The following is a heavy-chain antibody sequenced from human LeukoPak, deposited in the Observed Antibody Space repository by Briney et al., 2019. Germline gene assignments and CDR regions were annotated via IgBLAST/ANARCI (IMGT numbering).Heavy chain of an antibody. V-gene: IGHV1-8*03. Sequence: ASVKVSCKASGYTFTSYDINWVRQATGQGLEWMGWMNPNSGNTGYAQKFQGRVTITRNTSISTAYMELSSLRSEDTAVYYCARGPRLYNATYSSPVLFHYWGQGTLVTVSS. CDR3: ARGPRLYNATYSSPVLFHY. CDR1: GYTFTSYD. J-gene: IGHJ4*02. CDR2: MNPNSGNT. D-gene: IGHD6-13*01.